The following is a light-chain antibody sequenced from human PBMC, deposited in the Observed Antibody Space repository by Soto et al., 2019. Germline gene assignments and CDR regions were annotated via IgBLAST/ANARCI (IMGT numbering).Light chain of an antibody. Sequence: QSALTQPASVSGSPGQSITISCTGTSSDVGSYNLVSWYQQHPGKAPKLMIYEVSKRPSGVSNRFSGSKSGNTASLTISGLQAEDEAAYYCCSYAGSSTWVFGGGTQLTVL. CDR2: EVS. CDR3: CSYAGSSTWV. J-gene: IGLJ3*02. CDR1: SSDVGSYNL. V-gene: IGLV2-23*02.